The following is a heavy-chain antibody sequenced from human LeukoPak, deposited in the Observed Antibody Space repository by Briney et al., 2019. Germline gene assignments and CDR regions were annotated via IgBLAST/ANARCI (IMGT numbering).Heavy chain of an antibody. CDR2: INPNSGGT. Sequence: ASVKVSCKASGYTFTGYYMHWVRQAPGQGLEWMGWINPNSGGTNYAQKFQGRVTMTRDTSISTAYMELSRLRSDDTAMYYCARDPRGPIGYDNSGRDTFDYWGQGTLVTVSS. CDR3: ARDPRGPIGYDNSGRDTFDY. CDR1: GYTFTGYY. D-gene: IGHD3-22*01. J-gene: IGHJ4*02. V-gene: IGHV1-2*02.